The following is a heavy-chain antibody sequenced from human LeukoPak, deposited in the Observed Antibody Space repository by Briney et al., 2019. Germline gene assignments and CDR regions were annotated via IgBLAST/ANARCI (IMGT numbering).Heavy chain of an antibody. CDR2: IHSSGST. Sequence: PSETLSLTCLASGDSISNNDFCWGWVRQPPGKGLEWIASIHSSGSTYYNPTLEPRVKISAATSNNPSSLRLSSVPAADTAIYYCVRGGFFTSNFYYGLDVWGQGTTLSVSS. CDR1: GDSISNNDFC. D-gene: IGHD3-16*01. J-gene: IGHJ6*02. V-gene: IGHV4-39*01. CDR3: VRGGFFTSNFYYGLDV.